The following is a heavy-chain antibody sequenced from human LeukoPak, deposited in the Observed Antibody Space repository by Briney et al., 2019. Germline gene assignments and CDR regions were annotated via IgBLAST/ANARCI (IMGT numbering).Heavy chain of an antibody. J-gene: IGHJ4*02. D-gene: IGHD6-19*01. V-gene: IGHV3-9*01. CDR1: GFIFNNYA. CDR2: ISWNSGSI. CDR3: AKDNRRHYTSGPNPDSLH. Sequence: GGSLRLSCAGSGFIFNNYAMHWVRQPPGKGLEWVSGISWNSGSIDYADSVKGRLTISRDNAKNSLYLQMNSLRVEDTAFYYCAKDNRRHYTSGPNPDSLHWGQGALVTVSS.